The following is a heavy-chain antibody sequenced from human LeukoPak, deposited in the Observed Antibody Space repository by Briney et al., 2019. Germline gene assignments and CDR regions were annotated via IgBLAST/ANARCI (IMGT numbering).Heavy chain of an antibody. V-gene: IGHV3-21*01. J-gene: IGHJ3*02. Sequence: GGSLRLSCAASGFTFSNAWMSWVRQAPGKGLEWVSYISSSSTFIFYADSVKGRFTISRDNAKNSLYLQVNSLRAEDTAVYYCAGAYCGGDCYSGVAFDIWGQGTMVTVSS. CDR3: AGAYCGGDCYSGVAFDI. CDR2: ISSSSTFI. CDR1: GFTFSNAW. D-gene: IGHD2-21*02.